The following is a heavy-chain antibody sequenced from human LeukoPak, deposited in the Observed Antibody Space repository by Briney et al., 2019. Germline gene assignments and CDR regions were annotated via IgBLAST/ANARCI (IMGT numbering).Heavy chain of an antibody. CDR1: GFTVSSDY. D-gene: IGHD2-21*01. J-gene: IGHJ2*01. Sequence: GGSLRFSCAASGFTVSSDYMAWVRQAPGKGMEWVSIIHRGGNTNYADSVKGRFTISRHNSKNTVYFQMNSLRPEDTAVYYCARSIDDDWYFDLWGRGTLVTVSS. V-gene: IGHV3-53*04. CDR3: ARSIDDDWYFDL. CDR2: IHRGGNT.